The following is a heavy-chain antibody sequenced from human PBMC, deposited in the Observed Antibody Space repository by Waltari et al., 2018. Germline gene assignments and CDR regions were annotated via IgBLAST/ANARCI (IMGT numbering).Heavy chain of an antibody. Sequence: QITLKESGPTLVKPTQTLTLTCTFSGFSLDNSGVGVGWVRQPPGKAPEWLSLIYWNDNKRYNYSPSLKTRLTITKDTSKNQVVLTMTNMDPVDTATYYCVHRYCYDGNCLGVPFDIWGQGTMVTVSS. CDR3: VHRYCYDGNCLGVPFDI. J-gene: IGHJ3*02. D-gene: IGHD2-15*01. CDR2: IYWNDNK. CDR1: GFSLDNSGVG. V-gene: IGHV2-5*01.